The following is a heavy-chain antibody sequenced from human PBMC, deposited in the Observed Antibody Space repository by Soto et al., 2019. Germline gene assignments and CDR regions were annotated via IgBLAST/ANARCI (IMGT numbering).Heavy chain of an antibody. D-gene: IGHD2-21*02. Sequence: QVQLVESGGGVVQPGRSLRLSCAASGFTFSNYAMHWGRQAPGKGLEWMAVIPYDGGKIHYADSVKGRFTISRDNSKHTLYLQINSLRVEDTAIYYCVTAPCYDCWNNDYWGQGTQVTVSS. CDR2: IPYDGGKI. J-gene: IGHJ4*02. CDR1: GFTFSNYA. CDR3: VTAPCYDCWNNDY. V-gene: IGHV3-30-3*01.